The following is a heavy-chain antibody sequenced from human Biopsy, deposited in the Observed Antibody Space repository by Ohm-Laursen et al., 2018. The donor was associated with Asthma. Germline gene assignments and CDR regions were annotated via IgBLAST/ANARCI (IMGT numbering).Heavy chain of an antibody. CDR1: PGSFSGFY. Sequence: GTLSLTCDVYPGSFSGFYWTWIRQSPGKGLEWIGETNERGVTNNNPSLKSRVIISIDTYWNRVSLKLTSATAADTAVYFCARGPELDVWGQGTTATVSS. V-gene: IGHV4-34*01. CDR2: TNERGVT. J-gene: IGHJ6*02. CDR3: ARGPELDV.